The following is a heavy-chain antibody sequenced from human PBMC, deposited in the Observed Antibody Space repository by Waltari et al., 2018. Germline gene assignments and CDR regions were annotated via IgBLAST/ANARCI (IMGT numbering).Heavy chain of an antibody. V-gene: IGHV5-51*01. D-gene: IGHD3-10*01. J-gene: IGHJ4*02. Sequence: EVQLVQSGAEVKKPGESLKISCKGSGYSFTSYWIGWVRQMPGKGLEWMGIIYPGDSDTRYSPSFQGQVTISADKSISTAYLQWSSLKASDTAMYYCARDREREGGMGYYYGSDDYWGQGTLVTVSS. CDR1: GYSFTSYW. CDR2: IYPGDSDT. CDR3: ARDREREGGMGYYYGSDDY.